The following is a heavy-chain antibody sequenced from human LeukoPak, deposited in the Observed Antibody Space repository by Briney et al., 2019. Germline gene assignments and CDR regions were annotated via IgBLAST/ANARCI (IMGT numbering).Heavy chain of an antibody. V-gene: IGHV5-51*01. CDR1: GFQFTSYW. J-gene: IGHJ5*02. D-gene: IGHD6-6*01. Sequence: GESLKISCKGSGFQFTSYWIGWVRQTPGKGLEWMGFIWPGDSETTYNPPFQGQVTVSADKSISTAYLQWSSLKASDTAMYYCARHGEYSSSSSWFDPWGQGTLVTVSS. CDR3: ARHGEYSSSSSWFDP. CDR2: IWPGDSET.